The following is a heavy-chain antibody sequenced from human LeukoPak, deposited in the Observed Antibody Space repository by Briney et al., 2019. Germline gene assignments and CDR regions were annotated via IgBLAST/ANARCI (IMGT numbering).Heavy chain of an antibody. CDR2: TYYRSKWYK. V-gene: IGHV6-1*01. CDR1: GDSLSSNSAT. Sequence: SQTLSLTCALSGDSLSSNSATWNWIRQSPSRGLEWLGRTYYRSKWYKYYAVSVKGRITINPDTSKNQFSLQLNSVTPEDTAVYYCARGPSYFQHWGQGTLVTVSS. CDR3: ARGPSYFQH. J-gene: IGHJ1*01.